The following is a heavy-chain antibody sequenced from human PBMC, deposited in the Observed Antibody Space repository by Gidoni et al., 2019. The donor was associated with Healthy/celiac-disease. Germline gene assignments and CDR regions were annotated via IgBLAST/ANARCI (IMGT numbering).Heavy chain of an antibody. CDR2: IYYSGST. J-gene: IGHJ4*02. CDR1: GGSISSGDYY. D-gene: IGHD3-22*01. CDR3: ARVGYDSSGYYVSTPFDY. V-gene: IGHV4-30-4*01. Sequence: QVQLQESGPGLVKPSQTLSLTCTVSGGSISSGDYYWSWIRQPPGKGLEWIGYIYYSGSTYYNPSLNSRVTISVDTSKNQFSLKLSSVTAADTAVYYCARVGYDSSGYYVSTPFDYWGQGTLVTVSS.